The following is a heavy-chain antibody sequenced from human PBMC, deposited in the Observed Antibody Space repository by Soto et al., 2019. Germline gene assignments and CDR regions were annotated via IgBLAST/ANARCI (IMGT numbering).Heavy chain of an antibody. CDR3: AQRTPRTVLYDY. J-gene: IGHJ4*02. V-gene: IGHV4-4*02. D-gene: IGHD2-15*01. CDR2: IYHSGST. Sequence: KLSETLSLTCAVSGGSISSSNWWSWVRQPPGKGLEWIGEIYHSGSTNYNPSLKSRVTISVDKSKNQFSLKLSSVTAADTAVYYCAQRTPRTVLYDYWGQGTLVTVSS. CDR1: GGSISSSNW.